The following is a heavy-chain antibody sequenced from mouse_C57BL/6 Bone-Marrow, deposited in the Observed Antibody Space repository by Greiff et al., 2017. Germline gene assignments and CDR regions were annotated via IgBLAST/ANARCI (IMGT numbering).Heavy chain of an antibody. D-gene: IGHD2-5*01. J-gene: IGHJ3*01. V-gene: IGHV1-26*01. CDR3: ASPAYYSIAWFAY. CDR2: INPNNGGT. CDR1: GYTFTDYY. Sequence: EVQLQQSGPELVKPGASVKISCKASGYTFTDYYMNWVKQSHGKSLEWIGDINPNNGGTSYNQKFKGKATLTVDKSSSTAYMELRSLTSEDSAVYYCASPAYYSIAWFAYWGQGTLVTVSA.